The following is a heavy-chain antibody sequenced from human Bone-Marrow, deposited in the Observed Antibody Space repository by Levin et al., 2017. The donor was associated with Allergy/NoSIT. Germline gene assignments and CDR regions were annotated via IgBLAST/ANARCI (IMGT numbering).Heavy chain of an antibody. CDR1: GFTFSSSA. CDR3: AQETGGSGWYTVDY. D-gene: IGHD6-13*01. V-gene: IGHV3-23*01. CDR2: IRPTGDRT. J-gene: IGHJ4*02. Sequence: SCAASGFTFSSSAMDWVRQAPGEGLQWVSAIRPTGDRTYYTDSVKGRFTISRDNSRNTVYLQMNNLRAEDTAKYYCAQETGGSGWYTVDYWGRGTLVTVS.